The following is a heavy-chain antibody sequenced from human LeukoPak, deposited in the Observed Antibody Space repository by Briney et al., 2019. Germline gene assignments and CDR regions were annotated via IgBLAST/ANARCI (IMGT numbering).Heavy chain of an antibody. Sequence: GGSLRLSCAASGFTFSSYAMSWVRQAPGKGLEWVSAISGSGGSTFYADSVKGRFTISRDNSKHTLYLQMNSLRAEDTAVYYCATLGQRYCSGGSCYTSGSSDYWGQGTLVTVSS. V-gene: IGHV3-23*01. CDR1: GFTFSSYA. CDR3: ATLGQRYCSGGSCYTSGSSDY. CDR2: ISGSGGST. J-gene: IGHJ4*02. D-gene: IGHD2-15*01.